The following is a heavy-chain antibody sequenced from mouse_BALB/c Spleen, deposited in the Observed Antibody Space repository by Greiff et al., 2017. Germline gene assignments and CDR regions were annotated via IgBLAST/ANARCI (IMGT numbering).Heavy chain of an antibody. CDR2: IYPYNGGT. V-gene: IGHV1S29*02. CDR1: GYTFTDYN. J-gene: IGHJ4*01. Sequence: EVQLQQSGPELVKPGASVKISCKASGYTFTDYNMHWVKQSHGKSLEWIGYIYPYNGGTGYNQKFKSKATLTVDNSSSTAYMELRSLTSEDSAVYYCARLITTYYYAMDYWGQGTSVTVSS. CDR3: ARLITTYYYAMDY. D-gene: IGHD2-4*01.